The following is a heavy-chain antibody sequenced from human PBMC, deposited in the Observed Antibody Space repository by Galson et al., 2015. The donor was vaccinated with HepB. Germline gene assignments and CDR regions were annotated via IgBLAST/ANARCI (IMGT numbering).Heavy chain of an antibody. D-gene: IGHD3-10*01. V-gene: IGHV1-69*04. CDR1: GGTFSSYT. CDR2: IIPILGIA. J-gene: IGHJ4*02. Sequence: SVKVSCKASGGTFSSYTISWVRQAPGQGLEWMGRIIPILGIANYAQKFQGRVTITADKSTSTAYMELSSLRSEDTAVYYCARDSSDTMVRGVIPPSDYWGQGTLVTVSS. CDR3: ARDSSDTMVRGVIPPSDY.